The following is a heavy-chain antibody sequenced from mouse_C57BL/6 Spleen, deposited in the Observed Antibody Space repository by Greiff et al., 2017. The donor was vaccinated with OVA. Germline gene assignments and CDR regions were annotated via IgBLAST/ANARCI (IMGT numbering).Heavy chain of an antibody. CDR1: GFTFTNYY. J-gene: IGHJ2*01. Sequence: VQLQEPGAELVRPGASVKLSCTASGFTFTNYYMHWVKQRPEQGLEWIGRIDPDNGDTEYTSKFQGKATLTVDTSSSTAYLQLSSLTSEDSAVYYCIYYSDYGYWGQGTTVTV. D-gene: IGHD2-13*01. V-gene: IGHV14-1*01. CDR3: IYYSDYGY. CDR2: IDPDNGDT.